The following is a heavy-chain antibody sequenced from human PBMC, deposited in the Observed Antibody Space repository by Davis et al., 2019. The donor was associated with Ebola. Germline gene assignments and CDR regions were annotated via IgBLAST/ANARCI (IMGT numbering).Heavy chain of an antibody. CDR1: GFTFSSYW. V-gene: IGHV3-33*06. CDR2: IWYDGSNK. J-gene: IGHJ4*02. Sequence: GGSLRLSCAASGFTFSSYWMSWVRQAPGKGLEWVAVIWYDGSNKYYADSVKGRFTISRDNSKNTLYLQMNSLRAEDTAVYYCAKAHIAVAVYYWGQGTLVTVSS. CDR3: AKAHIAVAVYY. D-gene: IGHD6-19*01.